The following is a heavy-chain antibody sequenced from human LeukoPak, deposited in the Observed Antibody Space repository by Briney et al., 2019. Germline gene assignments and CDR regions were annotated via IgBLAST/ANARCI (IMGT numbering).Heavy chain of an antibody. Sequence: GGSLRLSCAASGFTFSRDSMNWVRQAPGKGLEWVSYINGGGSPIYYADSVRGRFTISRDNAKNSLYLQMNSLRAEDTAVYYCVRDNPRCCGVIPANIDDYWGQGTPVTVSP. CDR3: VRDNPRCCGVIPANIDDY. CDR1: GFTFSRDS. D-gene: IGHD2-21*01. V-gene: IGHV3-48*01. J-gene: IGHJ4*02. CDR2: INGGGSPI.